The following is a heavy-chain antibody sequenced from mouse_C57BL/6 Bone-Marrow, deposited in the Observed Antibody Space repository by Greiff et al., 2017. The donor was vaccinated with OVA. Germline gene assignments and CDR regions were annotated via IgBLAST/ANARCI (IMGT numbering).Heavy chain of an antibody. CDR3: ARPMVTTPRTWFAY. CDR2: ISSGSSTI. D-gene: IGHD2-2*01. Sequence: DVKLVESGGGLVKPGGSLKLSCVASGFTFSDYGMHWVRQAPEKGLEWVAYISSGSSTIYYADTVKGRFTISRDNAKNTLFLQMTSLRSEDTAMYYCARPMVTTPRTWFAYWGQGTLVTVSA. V-gene: IGHV5-17*01. CDR1: GFTFSDYG. J-gene: IGHJ3*01.